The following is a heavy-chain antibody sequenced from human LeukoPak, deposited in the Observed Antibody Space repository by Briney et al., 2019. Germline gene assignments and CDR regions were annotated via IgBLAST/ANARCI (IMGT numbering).Heavy chain of an antibody. CDR3: AKTYYDFWTGYYRGDHDAFDI. CDR2: ISASDGRT. V-gene: IGHV3-23*01. J-gene: IGHJ3*02. CDR1: GFTFSSYV. Sequence: GGSLRLSCAASGFTFSSYVMSWVRQAPGKGLEWVSTISASDGRTFYADSVMGRFTISRDNSNNTLFLQMNSLRAEDTAVNYCAKTYYDFWTGYYRGDHDAFDIWGQGTMVTVSS. D-gene: IGHD3-3*01.